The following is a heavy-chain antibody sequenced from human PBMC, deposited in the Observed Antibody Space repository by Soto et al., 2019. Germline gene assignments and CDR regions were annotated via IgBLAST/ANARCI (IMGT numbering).Heavy chain of an antibody. CDR1: GGSISSSNW. CDR2: IYHSGST. J-gene: IGHJ4*02. CDR3: ARDHYLGAMPQMYY. D-gene: IGHD1-26*01. Sequence: SETLSLTCAVSGGSISSSNWWSWVRQPPGKGLEWIGEIYHSGSTNYNPSLKSRVTISVDKSKNQFSLKLSSVTAADTAVYYCARDHYLGAMPQMYYWGQGTLVTVSS. V-gene: IGHV4-4*02.